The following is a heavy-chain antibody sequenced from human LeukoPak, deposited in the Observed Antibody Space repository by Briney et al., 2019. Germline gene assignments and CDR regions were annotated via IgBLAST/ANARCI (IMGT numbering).Heavy chain of an antibody. J-gene: IGHJ6*02. CDR1: GFTFSSYA. V-gene: IGHV3-30*04. CDR2: ISYDGSNK. Sequence: GGSLRLSCAASGFTFSSYAMHWVRQAPGKGLEWVAVISYDGSNKYYADSVKGRFTISRDNSKNTVFLQMNSLRPEDAAVYYCARDQRFYESGTSSIHYFFTALDVWGQGTTVTVSS. D-gene: IGHD3-10*01. CDR3: ARDQRFYESGTSSIHYFFTALDV.